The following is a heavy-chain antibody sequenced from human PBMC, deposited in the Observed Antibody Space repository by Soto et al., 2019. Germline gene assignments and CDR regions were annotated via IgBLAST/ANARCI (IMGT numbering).Heavy chain of an antibody. D-gene: IGHD1-1*01. CDR3: PRRYNSNSAATDF. J-gene: IGHJ4*02. Sequence: GESLKISCKGSGYIFTPYWIAWVRPMPGKGLEWIGIIYPDDSDVRYRPSFQGHVTISADKSINTAYLQWSSLKASDTAMSHCPRRYNSNSAATDFWCQGTLVTVSS. CDR2: IYPDDSDV. CDR1: GYIFTPYW. V-gene: IGHV5-51*01.